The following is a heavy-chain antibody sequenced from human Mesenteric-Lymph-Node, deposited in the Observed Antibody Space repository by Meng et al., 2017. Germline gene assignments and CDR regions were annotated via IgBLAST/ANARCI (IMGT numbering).Heavy chain of an antibody. J-gene: IGHJ5*02. CDR2: IKSKTDGGTT. D-gene: IGHD3-22*01. V-gene: IGHV3-15*01. CDR1: GFIFTNAD. Sequence: LSLTCAASGFIFTNADMSWVRQTPGKGLEWVGRIKSKTDGGTTDYAAPVKGRFTISRDESKNTLYLQVNSLKTEDTAIYYCTDYDTWGQGTLVTVSS. CDR3: TDYDT.